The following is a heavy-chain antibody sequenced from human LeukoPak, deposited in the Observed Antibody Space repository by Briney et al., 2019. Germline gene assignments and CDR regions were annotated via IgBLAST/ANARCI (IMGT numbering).Heavy chain of an antibody. CDR1: GDSVSSNSAA. D-gene: IGHD6-13*01. CDR2: TYYRSKWYN. V-gene: IGHV6-1*01. Sequence: SQTLSLTCAISGDSVSSNSAAWNWIRQTPSRGLEWLGRTYYRSKWYNDYALSVKSRITINPDTSKNQFSLQLNSVTPEDTAVYYCARTVVVAGTVYFDYWGQGTLVTVSS. J-gene: IGHJ4*02. CDR3: ARTVVVAGTVYFDY.